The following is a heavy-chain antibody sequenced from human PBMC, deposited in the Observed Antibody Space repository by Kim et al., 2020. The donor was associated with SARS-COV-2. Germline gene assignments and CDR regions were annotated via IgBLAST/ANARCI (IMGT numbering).Heavy chain of an antibody. Sequence: GVSLRLSCAASGFTFSSYAMSWVRQAPGKGLEWVSAISGSGGSTYYADSVKGRFTIFRDNSKNTMYLQRNSLRAEDTAVFYCAKAHNVYYCGSGKMGYFDSLGQVTLVTVYS. V-gene: IGHV3-23*01. CDR2: ISGSGGST. CDR1: GFTFSSYA. J-gene: IGHJ4*02. CDR3: AKAHNVYYCGSGKMGYFDS. D-gene: IGHD3-10*01.